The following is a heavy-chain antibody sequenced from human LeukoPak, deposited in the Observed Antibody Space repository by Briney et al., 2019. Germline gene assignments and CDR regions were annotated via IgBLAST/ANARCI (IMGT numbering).Heavy chain of an antibody. J-gene: IGHJ3*02. CDR3: ARATGSSSASSHSFDI. CDR1: GVSISSHY. Sequence: SETLSLTCTVSGVSISSHYWSWIRQPAGKGLEWIGRIYTSGSTNYNPSLKSRVTISVDKPKNQFSLKLTSVTAAYTPVYYCARATGSSSASSHSFDIWGEGTIVSVSS. D-gene: IGHD2-2*01. CDR2: IYTSGST. V-gene: IGHV4-4*07.